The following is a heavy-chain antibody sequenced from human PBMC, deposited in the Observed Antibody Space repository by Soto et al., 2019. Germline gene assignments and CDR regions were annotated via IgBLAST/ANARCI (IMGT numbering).Heavy chain of an antibody. CDR3: ARSSTSANSFDY. V-gene: IGHV4-31*03. D-gene: IGHD2-2*01. CDR2: IYYSGST. Sequence: QVQLQESGPGLVKPSQTLSLTCTVSGGSISSGGYYWSWIRQHPGKGLEWIGYIYYSGSTYYNPSLKGRVTISVDTSKNQFSLKLSSVTAADTAVYYCARSSTSANSFDYWGQGTLVTVSS. J-gene: IGHJ4*02. CDR1: GGSISSGGYY.